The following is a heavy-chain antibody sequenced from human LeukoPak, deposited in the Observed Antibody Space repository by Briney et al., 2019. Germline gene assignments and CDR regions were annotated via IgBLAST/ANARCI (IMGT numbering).Heavy chain of an antibody. J-gene: IGHJ6*04. CDR2: IYYSRGT. D-gene: IGHD1-1*01. V-gene: IGHV4-59*08. Sequence: SETLSLTCTVSGGSITTYYWSWIRQPPGKGLEWIGYIYYSRGTMYNPSVKSRVTISIDTSKNQLSLKVNSVTAADTAVYYCARHDDIPIFRNGLDVWGKGTTVTVST. CDR3: ARHDDIPIFRNGLDV. CDR1: GGSITTYY.